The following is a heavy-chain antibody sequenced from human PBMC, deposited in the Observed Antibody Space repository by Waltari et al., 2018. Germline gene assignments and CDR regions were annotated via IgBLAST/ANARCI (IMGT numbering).Heavy chain of an antibody. CDR2: IYYSGST. V-gene: IGHV4-31*03. CDR3: ARDFGGYSYGWVYYYGMDV. J-gene: IGHJ6*02. D-gene: IGHD5-18*01. CDR1: GGSISSGGYY. Sequence: QVQLQESGPGLVKPSQTLSLTCNVSGGSISSGGYYWSWIRQHPGKGLEWIGYIYYSGSTYYNPSLKSRVTISVDTSKNQFSLKLSSVTAADTAVYYCARDFGGYSYGWVYYYGMDVWGQGTTVTVSS.